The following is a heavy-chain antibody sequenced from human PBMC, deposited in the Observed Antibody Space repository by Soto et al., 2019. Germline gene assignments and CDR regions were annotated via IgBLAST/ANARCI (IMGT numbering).Heavy chain of an antibody. Sequence: PSETLSLTCTVSGGSISSGGYYWSWIRQHPGKGLEWIGYIYYSGSTYYNPSLKSRVTISVDTSKNQFSLKLSSVTAADTAVYYCARWGSYYDILTGSYAMDVWGQGTTVTVSS. V-gene: IGHV4-31*03. CDR3: ARWGSYYDILTGSYAMDV. CDR1: GGSISSGGYY. CDR2: IYYSGST. J-gene: IGHJ6*02. D-gene: IGHD3-9*01.